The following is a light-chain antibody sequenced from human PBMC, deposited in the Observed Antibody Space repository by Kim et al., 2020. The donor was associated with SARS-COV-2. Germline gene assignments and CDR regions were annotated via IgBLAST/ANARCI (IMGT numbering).Light chain of an antibody. CDR2: GAS. V-gene: IGKV1-33*01. CDR3: QQYDNLPYT. CDR1: QGISNY. Sequence: SASVGDRVTVTCQASQGISNYLNWYQQKPGDAPKLLIYGASNLATGVPSRFSGSGSGTDFTFTISSLQPEDIATYYCQQYDNLPYTFGQGTKLEI. J-gene: IGKJ2*01.